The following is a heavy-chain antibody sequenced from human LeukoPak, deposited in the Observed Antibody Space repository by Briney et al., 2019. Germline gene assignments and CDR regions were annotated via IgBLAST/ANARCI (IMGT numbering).Heavy chain of an antibody. CDR2: IYHSGST. D-gene: IGHD6-19*01. CDR1: GGSISSSFYY. J-gene: IGHJ4*02. CDR3: ASSTGGWYLGY. V-gene: IGHV4-39*07. Sequence: PSETLSLTCTVSGGSISSSFYYWGWIRQPPGKGLEWIGSIYHSGSTYYNPSLKSRVTISVDTSRNQFSLKLSSVTAADTAVYYCASSTGGWYLGYWGQGTLVTVSS.